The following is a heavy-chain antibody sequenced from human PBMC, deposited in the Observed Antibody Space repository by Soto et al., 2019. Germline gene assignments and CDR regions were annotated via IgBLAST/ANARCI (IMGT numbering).Heavy chain of an antibody. CDR3: ARGANISTNGYSYRIYFDY. CDR1: GRTFSSYA. D-gene: IGHD5-18*01. V-gene: IGHV1-69*13. J-gene: IGHJ4*02. CDR2: IISIFGTA. Sequence: SVKVSSKAAGRTFSSYAISWVRQAPGQGLEWMGGIISIFGTANYAQKFQGRVTITADESTSTAYMELSSLISEDRAVYYCARGANISTNGYSYRIYFDYWGQGPLITVSS.